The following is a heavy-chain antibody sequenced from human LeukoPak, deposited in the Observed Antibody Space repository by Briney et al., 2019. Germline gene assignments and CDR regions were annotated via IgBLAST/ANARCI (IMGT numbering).Heavy chain of an antibody. D-gene: IGHD3-22*01. CDR3: ARDWGGDYYDTSGYLVY. V-gene: IGHV3-74*01. Sequence: GGTLRLSCAASGVTFSSYCMHWVRQAPGKGLVWVAHINSNGSSTSYADSVKGRFTIAIDNAKNTLYLQMNSLRAEDTAVYYCARDWGGDYYDTSGYLVYWGQGTLVTVSS. CDR2: INSNGSST. J-gene: IGHJ4*02. CDR1: GVTFSSYC.